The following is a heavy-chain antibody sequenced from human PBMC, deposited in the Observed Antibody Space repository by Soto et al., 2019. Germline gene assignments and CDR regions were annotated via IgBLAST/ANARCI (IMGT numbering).Heavy chain of an antibody. D-gene: IGHD6-19*01. J-gene: IGHJ6*02. Sequence: EVQLVESGGGLVQPGGSLRLSCAASGFTVSSNYMSWVRQAPGKGLEWVSVIYSGGSTYYADSVKGRFTISRHNSNNTLYLQMNSLRAEDTAVHYCAGGDGGWLYYYGMDVWGPGTTVTVSS. CDR3: AGGDGGWLYYYGMDV. CDR2: IYSGGST. CDR1: GFTVSSNY. V-gene: IGHV3-53*04.